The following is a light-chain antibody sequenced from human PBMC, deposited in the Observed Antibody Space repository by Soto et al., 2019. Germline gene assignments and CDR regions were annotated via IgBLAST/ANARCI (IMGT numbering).Light chain of an antibody. CDR2: DVY. V-gene: IGLV2-14*01. J-gene: IGLJ1*01. Sequence: QSALTQPASVSGSPGQSIAISCTGTSSDVGAYNSVSWYQQYPGKAPKLMIHDVYNRPSGVSDRFSGSKSGNTASLTISGLQAEDEADYYCSSWTSSSSYVFGSGTKLTVL. CDR3: SSWTSSSSYV. CDR1: SSDVGAYNS.